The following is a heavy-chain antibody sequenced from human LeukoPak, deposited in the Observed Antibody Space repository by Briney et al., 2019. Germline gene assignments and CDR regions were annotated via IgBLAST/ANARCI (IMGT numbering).Heavy chain of an antibody. V-gene: IGHV3-30-3*01. CDR2: ISYDGSNK. J-gene: IGHJ4*02. CDR3: ARPTAMVTAYFDY. CDR1: GFTFSSYA. Sequence: GGSLRLSCAASGFTFSSYAMHWVRQAPGKGLEWVAVISYDGSNKYYADSVKGRFTISRDNSKNTLCLQMNSLRAEDTAVYYCARPTAMVTAYFDYWGQGTLVTVSS. D-gene: IGHD5-18*01.